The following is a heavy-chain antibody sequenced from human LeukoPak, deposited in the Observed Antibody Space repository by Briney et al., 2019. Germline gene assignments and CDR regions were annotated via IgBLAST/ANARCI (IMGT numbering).Heavy chain of an antibody. V-gene: IGHV3-23*01. CDR3: AREAGITMIVTYNWFDP. D-gene: IGHD3-22*01. Sequence: PGGSLRLSCAASGFTFRSYAMSWVRQAPGKGLEWVSTLGGSDSSTYYADSVKGRFIISRDNAKNSLYLQMNSLRAEDAAVYYCAREAGITMIVTYNWFDPWGQGTLVTVSS. CDR2: LGGSDSST. J-gene: IGHJ5*02. CDR1: GFTFRSYA.